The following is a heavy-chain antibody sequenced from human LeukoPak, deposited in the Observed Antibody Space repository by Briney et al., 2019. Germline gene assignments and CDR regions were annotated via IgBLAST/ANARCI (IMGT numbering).Heavy chain of an antibody. CDR1: GYTFTSYD. D-gene: IGHD5-18*01. J-gene: IGHJ4*02. V-gene: IGHV1-8*01. CDR2: MNPNSGNT. Sequence: ASVKVSCKASGYTFTSYDINWVRQATGQGLEWMGWMNPNSGNTGYAQKFQGRVTMTRNTSISTAYMELSSLRSEDTAVYYCAREGGDSYGYVLDYWGQGTLVTVSS. CDR3: AREGGDSYGYVLDY.